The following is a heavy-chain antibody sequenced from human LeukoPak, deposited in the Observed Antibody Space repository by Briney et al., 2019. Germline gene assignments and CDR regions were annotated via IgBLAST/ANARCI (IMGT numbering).Heavy chain of an antibody. CDR3: ARDSSWYSY. CDR2: IGDNGGDT. V-gene: IGHV3-23*01. D-gene: IGHD6-13*01. Sequence: GGSLRLSCAASGFTFNNFAMSWVRQAPGKGLEWVSAIGDNGGDTKYAASVKGRFTIYRDNSRNTLYLQMNSLRAEDTAVYYCARDSSWYSYWGQGTLVTVSS. J-gene: IGHJ4*02. CDR1: GFTFNNFA.